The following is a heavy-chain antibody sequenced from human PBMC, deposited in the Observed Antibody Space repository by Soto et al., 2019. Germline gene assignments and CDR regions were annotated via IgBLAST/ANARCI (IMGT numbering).Heavy chain of an antibody. CDR1: GGSISSYY. D-gene: IGHD7-27*01. CDR3: ARGTGDPYYYGMDV. CDR2: IYYSGST. V-gene: IGHV4-59*08. J-gene: IGHJ6*02. Sequence: QVQLQESGPGLVKPSETLSLTCTVSGGSISSYYWSWIRQPPGKGLEWIGYIYYSGSTNYNPSLKCRVTISVDTSKNQFSLKLSSVTAADTAVYYCARGTGDPYYYGMDVWGQGTTVTVSS.